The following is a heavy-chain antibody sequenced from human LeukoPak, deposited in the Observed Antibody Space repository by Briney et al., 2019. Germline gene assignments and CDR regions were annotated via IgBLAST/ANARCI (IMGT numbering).Heavy chain of an antibody. V-gene: IGHV3-21*01. CDR2: ISSSSSYI. J-gene: IGHJ4*02. D-gene: IGHD6-13*01. CDR1: GFTFSSYS. Sequence: PGGSLRLSCAASGFTFSSYSMNWVRQAPGKGLEWVSSISSSSSYIYYADSVKGRFTISRDNAKNSLYLQMNSLRAEDTAVYYCAGSGYSSSCFDYWGQGTLVTVSS. CDR3: AGSGYSSSCFDY.